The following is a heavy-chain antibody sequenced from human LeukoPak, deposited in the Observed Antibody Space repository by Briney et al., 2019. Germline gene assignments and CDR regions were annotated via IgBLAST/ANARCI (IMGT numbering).Heavy chain of an antibody. CDR2: IKQDGSEK. Sequence: GGSLRLSCAASGFTFSSYWMSWVRQAPGKGLEWVANIKQDGSEKYHVDSVKGRFTISRDNAKNSLYLQMNSLRAEDTAVYYCARESLSTGYNYDDYWGQGTLVTVSS. J-gene: IGHJ4*02. CDR1: GFTFSSYW. V-gene: IGHV3-7*01. D-gene: IGHD5-18*01. CDR3: ARESLSTGYNYDDY.